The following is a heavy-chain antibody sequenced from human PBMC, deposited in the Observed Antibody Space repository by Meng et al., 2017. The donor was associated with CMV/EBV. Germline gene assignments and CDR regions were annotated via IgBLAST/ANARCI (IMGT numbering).Heavy chain of an antibody. J-gene: IGHJ4*02. CDR3: ERDKGGVINWYCNNILAIDY. CDR1: G. Sequence: GIRWVREAHGKGLEWKGLISAEKGDKKYEKKVKGRVKKTTDTSTSKAYMEVRSLRSDDTAVYYCERDKGGVINWYCNNILAIDYWGQGTLVTVSS. V-gene: IGHV1-18*01. CDR2: ISAEKGDK. D-gene: IGHD1-7*01.